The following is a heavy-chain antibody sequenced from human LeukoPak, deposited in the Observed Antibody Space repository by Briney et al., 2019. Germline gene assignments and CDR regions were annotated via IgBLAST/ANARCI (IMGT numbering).Heavy chain of an antibody. CDR2: IYYSGTT. V-gene: IGHV4-39*01. D-gene: IGHD3-9*01. J-gene: IGHJ4*02. CDR3: ARRGDILTDYAFDY. CDR1: GGSINSNSHH. Sequence: PSETLSLTCSVSGGSINSNSHHWDWIRQAPGKGLEWIGNIYYSGTTSYNPSLKSRVTISVDTSKNQFSLRLSSATAADTAVYYCARRGDILTDYAFDYWGQGTLVTVSS.